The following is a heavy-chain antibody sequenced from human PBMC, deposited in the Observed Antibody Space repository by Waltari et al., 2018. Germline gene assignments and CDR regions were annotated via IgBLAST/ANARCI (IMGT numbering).Heavy chain of an antibody. CDR2: ISSSSSYI. J-gene: IGHJ6*02. CDR3: ARDYSRLVHYYGMDV. CDR1: GFTFSSYT. V-gene: IGHV3-21*01. D-gene: IGHD6-19*01. Sequence: EVQLVESGGGLVKPGGSLRLSFAASGFTFSSYTMNWVRKAPGKGLEWVSSISSSSSYIYYADSVKGRFTISRDNAKNSLYLQMNSLRAEDTAVYYCARDYSRLVHYYGMDVWGQGTTVTVSS.